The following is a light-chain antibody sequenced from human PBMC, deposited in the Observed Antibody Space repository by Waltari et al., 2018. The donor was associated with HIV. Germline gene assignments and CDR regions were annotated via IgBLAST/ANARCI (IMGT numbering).Light chain of an antibody. CDR1: NIGSKG. Sequence: SYVLTQPPSVSVAPGQTARITCGGNNIGSKGVHWYQKKPSQAPLLVVYDDSDRPSGIPERFSGSSSWNTATLTISRVEAGDEADFYCQVWDSSTDLRVFGGVTKLTVL. CDR3: QVWDSSTDLRV. CDR2: DDS. V-gene: IGLV3-21*02. J-gene: IGLJ2*01.